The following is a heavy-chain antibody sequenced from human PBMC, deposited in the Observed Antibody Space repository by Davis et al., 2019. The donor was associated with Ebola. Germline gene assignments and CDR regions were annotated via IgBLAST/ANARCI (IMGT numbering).Heavy chain of an antibody. CDR1: GFNFSDDG. CDR2: TSFGGRNK. CDR3: ARDGIAIFYYYGMDV. V-gene: IGHV3-30*04. J-gene: IGHJ6*02. D-gene: IGHD6-13*01. Sequence: GESLKISCAASGFNFSDDGLHCVRQAQGKWLEWVAGTSFGGRNKFYADYVRGRFTISVDSSKNTVYLQMNSLVAEDTAVYHCARDGIAIFYYYGMDVWGQGTTVTLSS.